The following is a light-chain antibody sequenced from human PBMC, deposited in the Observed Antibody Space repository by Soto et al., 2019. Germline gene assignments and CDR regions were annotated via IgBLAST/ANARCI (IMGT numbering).Light chain of an antibody. CDR2: GAS. CDR3: QQYGSSLFT. CDR1: QSVSSSY. V-gene: IGKV3-20*01. J-gene: IGKJ3*01. Sequence: EIVLTQSPGTLSLSPGERATLSRRASQSVSSSYLAWYQQKPGQAPRLLIYGASSRATGIPDRFSGSGSGTDFTLTISRLEPEDFAVYYCQQYGSSLFTFGPGTKVDIK.